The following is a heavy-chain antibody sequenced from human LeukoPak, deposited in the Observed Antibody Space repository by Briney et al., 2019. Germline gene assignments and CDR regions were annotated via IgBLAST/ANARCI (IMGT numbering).Heavy chain of an antibody. Sequence: SETLSLTCTVSGGSISSGSYYWSWIRQPAGKGLEWIGRIYTSGSTNYNPSLKSRVTISVDTSKNQFSLKLSSVTAADTAVYYCARDYSTHFDYWGQGTLVTVSS. CDR2: IYTSGST. V-gene: IGHV4-61*02. CDR3: ARDYSTHFDY. J-gene: IGHJ4*02. CDR1: GGSISSGSYY. D-gene: IGHD4-11*01.